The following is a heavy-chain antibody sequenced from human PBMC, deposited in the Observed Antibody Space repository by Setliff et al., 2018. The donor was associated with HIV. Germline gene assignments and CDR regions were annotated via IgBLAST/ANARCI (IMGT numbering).Heavy chain of an antibody. J-gene: IGHJ4*02. Sequence: ASVKVSCKASGYTFTGNYIHWVRQAPGQGLEWMGWINPNSGGTNYEQKFQGRVTMTRDTSISTAYMELSRLRSDDTALYYCAREFPLRLGELSLPGYWGQGTLVTVSS. V-gene: IGHV1-2*02. D-gene: IGHD3-16*02. CDR3: AREFPLRLGELSLPGY. CDR2: INPNSGGT. CDR1: GYTFTGNY.